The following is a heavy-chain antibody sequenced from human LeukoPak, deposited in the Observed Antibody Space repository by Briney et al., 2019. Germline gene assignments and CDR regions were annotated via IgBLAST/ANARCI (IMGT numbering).Heavy chain of an antibody. Sequence: SETLSLTCTVSGGSISSSSYYWGWIRQPPGKGLEWIGEINHSGSTNYNPSLKSRVTISVDTSKNQFSLKLSSVTAADTAVYYCARHRQQWLVLDIFDAFDIWGQGTMVTVSS. CDR1: GGSISSSSYY. D-gene: IGHD6-19*01. CDR2: INHSGST. CDR3: ARHRQQWLVLDIFDAFDI. V-gene: IGHV4-39*01. J-gene: IGHJ3*02.